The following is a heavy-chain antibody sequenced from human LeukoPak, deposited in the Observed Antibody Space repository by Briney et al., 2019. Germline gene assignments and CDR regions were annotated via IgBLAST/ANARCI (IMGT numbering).Heavy chain of an antibody. CDR1: GFTFSSYS. D-gene: IGHD6-13*01. Sequence: PGGSLRLSCAASGFTFSSYSMNWVRQAPGKGLEWVSSISSSSSYIYYADSVKGRFTISRDNAKNSLYLQMNSLRAEDTAVYYCAREQQLAPISPDYWGQGTLVTASS. V-gene: IGHV3-21*01. CDR2: ISSSSSYI. CDR3: AREQQLAPISPDY. J-gene: IGHJ4*02.